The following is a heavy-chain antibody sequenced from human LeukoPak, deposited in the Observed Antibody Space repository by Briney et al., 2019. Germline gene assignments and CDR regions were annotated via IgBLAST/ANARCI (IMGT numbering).Heavy chain of an antibody. CDR2: ISYDGSNK. Sequence: SGGSLRLSCAASGFTFSSYGMHWVRQAPGKGLEWVAVISYDGSNKYYADSVKGRFTISRDNSKNTLYLQTNSLRAEDTALYYCARATHYYESSGYDYWGQGTLVTVSS. D-gene: IGHD3-22*01. V-gene: IGHV3-30*12. CDR1: GFTFSSYG. J-gene: IGHJ4*02. CDR3: ARATHYYESSGYDY.